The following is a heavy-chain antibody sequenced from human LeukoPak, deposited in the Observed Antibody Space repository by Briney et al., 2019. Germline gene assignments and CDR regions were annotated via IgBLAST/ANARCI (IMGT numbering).Heavy chain of an antibody. J-gene: IGHJ4*02. V-gene: IGHV4-59*08. CDR2: MYYSGST. CDR3: ARSPRAGVTPWFFDY. CDR1: VYSIINSY. Sequence: PSYTLSLTYTGCVYSIINSYLIGIHQPPAKELDGMGSMYYSGSTKYNPSLKSRVTTSMDPSENKFSLKLTSVTAAHTAVYYCARSPRAGVTPWFFDYWGQGTLVAVSS. D-gene: IGHD3-10*01.